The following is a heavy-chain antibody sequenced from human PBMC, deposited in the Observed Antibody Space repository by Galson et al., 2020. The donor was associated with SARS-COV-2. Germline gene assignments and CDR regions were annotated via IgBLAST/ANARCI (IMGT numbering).Heavy chain of an antibody. CDR2: ISHSGGT. CDR3: ARLHYGEYAPEAFDI. V-gene: IGHV4-30-2*01. CDR1: GTSNSSGSYS. J-gene: IGHJ3*02. Sequence: PLSLTCAVSGTSNSSGSYSWNWIRQPPGKGLERIGYISHSGGTYYNPSLKSRVTISGDRSKNQFSLRLSSVTAADTAVYYCARLHYGEYAPEAFDIWGPGTRVTVAS. D-gene: IGHD4-17*01.